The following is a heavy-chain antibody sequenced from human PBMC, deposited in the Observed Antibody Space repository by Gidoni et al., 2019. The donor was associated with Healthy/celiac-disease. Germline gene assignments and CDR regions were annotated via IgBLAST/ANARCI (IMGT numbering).Heavy chain of an antibody. Sequence: QVQLVQSGAEVKKPGASVKVSCTASGYTFTRYGISWVRQAPGQGLEWMGWIRAYNGNTNEAQKRQGRVTMTTDTSTSTDYMELRSLRSDDTAVYYCARDPAAGRTRWGYGMDVWGQGTTVTVSS. V-gene: IGHV1-18*04. CDR2: IRAYNGNT. CDR1: GYTFTRYG. J-gene: IGHJ6*02. D-gene: IGHD6-13*01. CDR3: ARDPAAGRTRWGYGMDV.